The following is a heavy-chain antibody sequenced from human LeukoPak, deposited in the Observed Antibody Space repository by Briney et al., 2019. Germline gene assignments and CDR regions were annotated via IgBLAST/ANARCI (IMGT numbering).Heavy chain of an antibody. CDR3: AADNDNGYTLWK. D-gene: IGHD5-18*01. J-gene: IGHJ4*02. Sequence: GGSLRLSCATSGFTFRTYGFHWVRQSSGKGLEWVAVTSSDGGRNYGDSVKGRFTIYRGRDNSKSTLYLQMNNLRTDDTAVYYCAADNDNGYTLWKWGQGTRVTVSS. CDR2: TSSDGGR. CDR1: GFTFRTYG. V-gene: IGHV3-30*03.